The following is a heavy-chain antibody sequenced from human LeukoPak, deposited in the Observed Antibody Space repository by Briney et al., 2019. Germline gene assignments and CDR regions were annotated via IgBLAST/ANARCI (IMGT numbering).Heavy chain of an antibody. Sequence: GGSLRLSCAASGFSFSSDELNWVRQAPGKGLERLSYISTSGRTTYYADSVKGRFTISRDNAKNSLYLQMSSLRAEDTAVYYCARDRTMVRGPANYFYGMDVWGQGTTVIVSS. D-gene: IGHD3-10*01. CDR3: ARDRTMVRGPANYFYGMDV. CDR2: ISTSGRTT. CDR1: GFSFSSDE. J-gene: IGHJ6*02. V-gene: IGHV3-48*03.